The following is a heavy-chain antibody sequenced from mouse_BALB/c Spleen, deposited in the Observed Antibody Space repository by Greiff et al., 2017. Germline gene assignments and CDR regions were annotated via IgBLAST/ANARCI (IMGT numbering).Heavy chain of an antibody. CDR3: AREGTIYYDEGRFAY. D-gene: IGHD2-4*01. CDR2: IWSGGST. CDR1: GFSLTSYG. V-gene: IGHV2-2*02. Sequence: QVQLQQSGPGLVQPSQSLSITCTVSGFSLTSYGVHWVRQSPGKGLEWLGVIWSGGSTDYNAAFISRLSISKDNSKSQVFFKMNSLQANDTAIYYCAREGTIYYDEGRFAYWGQGTLVTVSA. J-gene: IGHJ3*01.